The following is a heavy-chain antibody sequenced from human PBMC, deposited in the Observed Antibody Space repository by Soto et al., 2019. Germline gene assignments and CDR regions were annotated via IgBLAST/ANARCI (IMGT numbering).Heavy chain of an antibody. Sequence: GESLKISCEGSGYSFTSYWIGWVRQMLGKGLEWMGIIYPGDSDTRYGPSFQGQVTISADKSISTAYLQWSSLKASDTAMYYCARGCISTSCYEVGYYYYGMDVWGQGTTVTVSS. CDR2: IYPGDSDT. J-gene: IGHJ6*02. CDR3: ARGCISTSCYEVGYYYYGMDV. D-gene: IGHD2-2*01. CDR1: GYSFTSYW. V-gene: IGHV5-51*01.